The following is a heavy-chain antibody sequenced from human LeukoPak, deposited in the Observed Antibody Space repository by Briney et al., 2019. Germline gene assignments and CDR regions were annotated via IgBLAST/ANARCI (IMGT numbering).Heavy chain of an antibody. V-gene: IGHV3-23*01. CDR3: AKPLSNALMAVDS. CDR2: ISTSGGNT. D-gene: IGHD5-24*01. CDR1: GFTFSSYV. J-gene: IGHJ4*02. Sequence: PGGSLRLSCAASGFTFSSYVLSWVRQAPGKGLEWVSTISTSGGNTYYADSVKGRFTISRDNSKNTLYLQMNSLRAEDTAVYYCAKPLSNALMAVDSWGQGTLVTVSS.